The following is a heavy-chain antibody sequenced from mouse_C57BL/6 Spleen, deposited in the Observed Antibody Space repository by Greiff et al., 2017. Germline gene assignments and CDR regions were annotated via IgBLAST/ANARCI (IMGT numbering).Heavy chain of an antibody. J-gene: IGHJ3*01. CDR3: ARDERAWFAY. CDR2: IHPNSGST. V-gene: IGHV1-64*01. Sequence: QVQLQQPGAELVKPGASVKLSCKASGYTFTSYWMHWVKQRPGQGLEWIGMIHPNSGSTNYNEKFKSKATLTVDKSSSTAYMPLSSLTSEDSAVYYCARDERAWFAYWGQGTLVTVSA. CDR1: GYTFTSYW.